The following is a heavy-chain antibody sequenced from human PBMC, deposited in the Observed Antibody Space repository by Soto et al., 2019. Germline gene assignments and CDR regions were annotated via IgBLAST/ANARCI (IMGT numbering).Heavy chain of an antibody. V-gene: IGHV3-21*01. Sequence: GSLRLSCAASGFTFSIYSMNWVRQAPGKGLEWVSSISSSSSYIYYADSVKGRFTISRDNAKNSLYLQMNSLRAEDTAVYYCARDKRSHTSAFDIWGQGTMVTVSS. CDR2: ISSSSSYI. J-gene: IGHJ3*02. D-gene: IGHD1-26*01. CDR1: GFTFSIYS. CDR3: ARDKRSHTSAFDI.